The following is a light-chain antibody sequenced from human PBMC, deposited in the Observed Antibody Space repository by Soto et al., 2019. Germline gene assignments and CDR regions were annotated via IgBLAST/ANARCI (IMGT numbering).Light chain of an antibody. V-gene: IGLV1-40*01. CDR1: SSNIGAGYD. CDR3: QSYDSRLSGAV. CDR2: GNS. Sequence: QSVLTQPPSVSGAPGPRVTISCTGSSSNIGAGYDVHWYQQLPGTAPKLLIYGNSHRPSGVPDRFSGSKSGTSASLAITGLQAEDEADYYCQSYDSRLSGAVFGTGTKLTVL. J-gene: IGLJ1*01.